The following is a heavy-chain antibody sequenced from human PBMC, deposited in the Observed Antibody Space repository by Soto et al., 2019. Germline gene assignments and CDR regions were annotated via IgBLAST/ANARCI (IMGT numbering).Heavy chain of an antibody. CDR1: GNSISSYY. Sequence: SETLSLTCTVSGNSISSYYWSWIRQPPGKGLEWIGYIYYSGSTNYNPSLKSRVTISVDTSKNQFSLKLSSVTAADTAVYYCARVYLSDYDILTGYYLGPSWFDPWGQGTLVTVSS. V-gene: IGHV4-59*01. CDR3: ARVYLSDYDILTGYYLGPSWFDP. CDR2: IYYSGST. J-gene: IGHJ5*02. D-gene: IGHD3-9*01.